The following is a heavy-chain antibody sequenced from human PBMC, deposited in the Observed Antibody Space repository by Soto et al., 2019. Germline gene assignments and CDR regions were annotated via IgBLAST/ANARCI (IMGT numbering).Heavy chain of an antibody. V-gene: IGHV1-46*01. CDR3: ARDSGSYYQTFDY. CDR2: INPSGGST. CDR1: GYTFTSYY. Sequence: QVQLVQSGAEVKKPGASVKVSCKASGYTFTSYYMHWVRQAPVQGLEWMGIINPSGGSTSYAQKSQGRVTMTSDTSTSTVYMELSSLRSEDTAVYYCARDSGSYYQTFDYWGQGTLVTVSS. J-gene: IGHJ4*02. D-gene: IGHD1-26*01.